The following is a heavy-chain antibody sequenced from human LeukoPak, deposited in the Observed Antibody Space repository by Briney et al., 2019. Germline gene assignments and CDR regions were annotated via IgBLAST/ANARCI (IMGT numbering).Heavy chain of an antibody. D-gene: IGHD2-2*01. J-gene: IGHJ4*02. CDR2: IQSNGNEK. CDR1: GFTFSDYA. Sequence: GGTLRLSCAVSGFTFSDYAMHWVRQAPGKGLEWVASIQSNGNEKYSSDSLKGRFTISRDNSKNTLYLQMNTLRPEDTAVFYCARGFTSWPQGPYHFDYWGQGTLVTVSS. V-gene: IGHV3-30*02. CDR3: ARGFTSWPQGPYHFDY.